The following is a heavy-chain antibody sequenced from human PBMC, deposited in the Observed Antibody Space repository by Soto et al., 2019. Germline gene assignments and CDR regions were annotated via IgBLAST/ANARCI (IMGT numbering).Heavy chain of an antibody. J-gene: IGHJ4*02. V-gene: IGHV1-2*02. D-gene: IGHD1-26*01. CDR1: GYTFTGHY. CDR3: GRGRSGQIVVFY. CDR2: IGPESGAT. Sequence: VASVKVSCKASGYTFTGHYIHWVRQAPEQAPEWMGEIGPESGATSYAQRFQGRVTMTRDMSITTVYMELNNLSPDDTAVYYCGRGRSGQIVVFYWGQGTPVTVSS.